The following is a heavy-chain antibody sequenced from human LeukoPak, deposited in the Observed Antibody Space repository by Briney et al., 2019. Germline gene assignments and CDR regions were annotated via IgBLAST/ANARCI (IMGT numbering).Heavy chain of an antibody. V-gene: IGHV1-18*04. CDR2: INPNSGNT. CDR3: ARWEHYYDSSGYSLDY. D-gene: IGHD3-22*01. CDR1: GYTFTGYY. J-gene: IGHJ4*02. Sequence: AASVKVTCKASGYTFTGYYMHWVRQAPGQGLEWMGWINPNSGNTNYAQKLQGRVTMTTDTSTSTAYMELRSLRSDDTAVYYCARWEHYYDSSGYSLDYWGQGTLVTVSS.